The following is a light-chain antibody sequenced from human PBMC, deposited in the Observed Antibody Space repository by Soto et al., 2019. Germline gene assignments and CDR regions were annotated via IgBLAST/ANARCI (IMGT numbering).Light chain of an antibody. V-gene: IGLV2-14*01. J-gene: IGLJ1*01. CDR3: CSYTSSDTYV. CDR2: DVS. CDR1: SSDVGGYDF. Sequence: QSALTQPASVSGSPGQSITISCTGTSSDVGGYDFVSWYQQHPGKAPKVMIYDVSNRPSGVSNRLSGSKSGNTASLTISGLQAEDEADYYCCSYTSSDTYVFGTGTKVTV.